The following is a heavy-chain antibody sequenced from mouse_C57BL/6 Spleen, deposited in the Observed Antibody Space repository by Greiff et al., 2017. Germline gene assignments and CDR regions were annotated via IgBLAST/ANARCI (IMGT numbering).Heavy chain of an antibody. CDR2: IDPSDSYT. CDR3: ARRQLRLGFDD. V-gene: IGHV1-69*01. Sequence: VQLKQPGAELVMPGASVKLSCKASGYTFTSYWMHWVKQRPGQGLEWIGEIDPSDSYTNYNQKFKGKSTLTVDKSSSTAYMQLSSLTSEDSAVYYCARRQLRLGFDDWGQGTTLTVSS. J-gene: IGHJ2*01. D-gene: IGHD3-2*02. CDR1: GYTFTSYW.